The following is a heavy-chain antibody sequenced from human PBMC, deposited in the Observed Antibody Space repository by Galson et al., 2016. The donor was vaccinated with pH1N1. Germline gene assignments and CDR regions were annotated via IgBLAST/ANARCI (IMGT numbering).Heavy chain of an antibody. CDR1: GYRFSSSW. V-gene: IGHV5-51*01. Sequence: QSGAEVTKPGESLKISCKGSGYRFSSSWIGWVRQMPGKGLEWMGIIYLGGSLIRYRPSFQGQVTISADKSVNIVYLEWGSLKASDTAMYYCARQNDYGDYRGAAFDFWGQGTVVIVSS. J-gene: IGHJ3*01. CDR2: IYLGGSLI. CDR3: ARQNDYGDYRGAAFDF. D-gene: IGHD4-17*01.